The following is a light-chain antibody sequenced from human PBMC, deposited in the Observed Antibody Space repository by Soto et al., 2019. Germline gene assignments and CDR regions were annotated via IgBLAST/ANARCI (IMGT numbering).Light chain of an antibody. Sequence: DLQMTQSPSSLSASVGDRVTITCRASQNISSYLNWYEQKPGKAPKLLIYAASSLQSGVPSRFSGSGSGTDFTLTISSLQPEDFATYCCQQSDSTQNTFGQGTKLEIK. CDR1: QNISSY. V-gene: IGKV1-39*01. CDR3: QQSDSTQNT. CDR2: AAS. J-gene: IGKJ2*01.